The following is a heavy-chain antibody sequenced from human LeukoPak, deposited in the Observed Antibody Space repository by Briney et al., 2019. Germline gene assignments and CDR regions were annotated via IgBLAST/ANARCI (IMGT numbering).Heavy chain of an antibody. V-gene: IGHV4-59*01. CDR2: IYYSGST. D-gene: IGHD3-22*01. J-gene: IGHJ6*02. CDR3: ARHGTYYYDIGYYYGMDV. Sequence: SETLSLTCTVSGGSISSYYGSWIRQPPGKGLEWIGYIYYSGSTNYNPSLKSRVTISVDTSKNQFSLKLSSVTAADTAVYYCARHGTYYYDIGYYYGMDVWGQGTTVTVSS. CDR1: GGSISSYY.